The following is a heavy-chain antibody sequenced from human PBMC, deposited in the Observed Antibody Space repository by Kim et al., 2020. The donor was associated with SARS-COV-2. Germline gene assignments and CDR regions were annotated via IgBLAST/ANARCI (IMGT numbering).Heavy chain of an antibody. CDR2: IYYSGST. V-gene: IGHV4-61*01. CDR3: ASATQTKLWFGELSADPIHI. J-gene: IGHJ4*02. D-gene: IGHD3-10*01. Sequence: SETLSLTCTVSGGSVSSGSYYWSWIRQPPGKGLEWIGYIYYSGSTNYNPSLKSRVTISVDTSKNQFSLKLSSVTAADTAVYYCASATQTKLWFGELSADPIHIWGQGTLVTVSS. CDR1: GGSVSSGSYY.